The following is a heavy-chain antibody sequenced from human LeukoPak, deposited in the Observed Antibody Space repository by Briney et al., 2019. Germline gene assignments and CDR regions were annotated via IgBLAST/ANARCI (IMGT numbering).Heavy chain of an antibody. D-gene: IGHD3-22*01. CDR2: ISAYNGNT. V-gene: IGHV1-18*01. Sequence: ASVKDSCKASGYTFTSYGISWVRQAPGQGLEWMGWISAYNGNTNYAQKLQGRVTMTTDTSTSTAYMELRSLRSDDTAVYYCARVGSSGYYLPEVDYWGQGTLVTVSS. CDR3: ARVGSSGYYLPEVDY. CDR1: GYTFTSYG. J-gene: IGHJ4*02.